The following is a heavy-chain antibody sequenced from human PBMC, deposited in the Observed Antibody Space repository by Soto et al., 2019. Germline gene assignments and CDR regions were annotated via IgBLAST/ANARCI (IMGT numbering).Heavy chain of an antibody. J-gene: IGHJ4*02. CDR1: GGSISSGGYY. V-gene: IGHV4-31*03. CDR2: IYYSGST. CDR3: ARAGYCSGGSCYSLYYFDY. Sequence: SETLSLTCTVSGGSISSGGYYWSWIRQHPGKGLEWIGYIYYSGSTYYNPSLKSRVTISVDTSKNQFSLKLSSVTAADTAVYYCARAGYCSGGSCYSLYYFDYWGQGTLVTVSS. D-gene: IGHD2-15*01.